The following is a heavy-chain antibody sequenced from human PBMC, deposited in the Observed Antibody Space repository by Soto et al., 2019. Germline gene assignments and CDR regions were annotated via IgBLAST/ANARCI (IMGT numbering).Heavy chain of an antibody. V-gene: IGHV4-39*01. Sequence: SETLSLTCTVSGGSISSSSYYWGWIRQPPGKWLEWIGSIYYSGSTYYNPSLKSRVTISVDTSKNQFSLKLSSVTAADTAVYYCARHLPPPHSSGYYYHYYYYGMDVWGQGTTVTVYS. J-gene: IGHJ6*02. CDR3: ARHLPPPHSSGYYYHYYYYGMDV. CDR1: GGSISSSSYY. CDR2: IYYSGST. D-gene: IGHD3-22*01.